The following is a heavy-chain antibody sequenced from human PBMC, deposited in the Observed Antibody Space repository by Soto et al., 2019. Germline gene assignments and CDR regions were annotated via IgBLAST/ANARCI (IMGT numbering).Heavy chain of an antibody. V-gene: IGHV1-3*01. Sequence: QVQLVQSGAEVKKPGASVKVSCKASGYTFTSYAMHWVRQAPGQRLEWMGWINAGNGNTKYSQKFQGRVTITRDTSASTAYMELSSMRSDDTAVYYCARDSDSSGYGYWGQGNMVTVSS. CDR3: ARDSDSSGYGY. D-gene: IGHD5-12*01. CDR2: INAGNGNT. J-gene: IGHJ4*02. CDR1: GYTFTSYA.